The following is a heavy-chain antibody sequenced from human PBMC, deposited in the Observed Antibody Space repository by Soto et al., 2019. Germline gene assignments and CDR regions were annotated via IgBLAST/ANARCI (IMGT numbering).Heavy chain of an antibody. V-gene: IGHV1-18*01. CDR3: AREKYFYDSSGTDWFDP. J-gene: IGHJ5*02. CDR1: GYTFTIYD. D-gene: IGHD3-22*01. CDR2: ISAYNGNT. Sequence: ASVKVSCKASGYTFTIYDISWVRQAPVQGLEWMGWISAYNGNTNYAQKLQGRVTMTTDTSTSTAYMELRSLRSDDTAVYYCAREKYFYDSSGTDWFDPWGQGTLVSVSS.